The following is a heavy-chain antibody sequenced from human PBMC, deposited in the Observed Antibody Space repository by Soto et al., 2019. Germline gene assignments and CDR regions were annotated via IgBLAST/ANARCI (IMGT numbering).Heavy chain of an antibody. Sequence: QVQLVESGGGVVQPGRSLRLSCAASGFTFSSYGMHWVRQAPGKGLEWVAVIWYDGSNKYYADSVKGRFTISRDNSKNTLYLQMNSLRAEDTAVYYCAIDQYSSSWSGVWFDPWGQGTLVTVSS. CDR3: AIDQYSSSWSGVWFDP. D-gene: IGHD6-13*01. CDR2: IWYDGSNK. J-gene: IGHJ5*02. V-gene: IGHV3-33*01. CDR1: GFTFSSYG.